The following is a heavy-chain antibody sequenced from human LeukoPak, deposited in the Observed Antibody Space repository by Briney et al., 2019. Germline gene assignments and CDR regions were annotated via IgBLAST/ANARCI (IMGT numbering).Heavy chain of an antibody. Sequence: AGGSLRLSCAVSGLTFSDYRMIWVRQAPEKRLEWVAVTAGAEDVIQYADSVKGRFTISTDNSKNTVYLQMNSLRAEDTALYFCATYIQRPPGMDVWGQGTTVTVSS. CDR3: ATYIQRPPGMDV. D-gene: IGHD2-15*01. CDR2: TAGAEDVI. CDR1: GLTFSDYR. J-gene: IGHJ6*02. V-gene: IGHV3-23*01.